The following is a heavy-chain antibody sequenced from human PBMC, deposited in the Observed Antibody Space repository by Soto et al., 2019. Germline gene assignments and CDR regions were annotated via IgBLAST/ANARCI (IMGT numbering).Heavy chain of an antibody. CDR2: ISYDGSNK. CDR3: AKDWIQLWSQDSYFDY. J-gene: IGHJ4*02. V-gene: IGHV3-30*18. Sequence: GGSLRLSCAASGFTFSSYGMHWVRQAPGKGLEWVAVISYDGSNKYYADSVKGRFTISRDNSKNTLYLQMNSLRAEDTAVYYCAKDWIQLWSQDSYFDYWGQGTLVTVSS. CDR1: GFTFSSYG. D-gene: IGHD5-18*01.